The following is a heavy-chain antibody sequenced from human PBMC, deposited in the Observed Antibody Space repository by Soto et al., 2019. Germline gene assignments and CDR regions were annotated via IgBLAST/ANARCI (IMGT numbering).Heavy chain of an antibody. CDR2: IYNSEST. CDR3: ARDRGFNCFDS. Sequence: SETLSLTCTASGGSISSDGHYWNWIRQHPGKGLEWIGYIYNSESTSYNPSLKSRVAISVDTSKNQFSLTLSSVTAADTAVYYCARDRGFNCFDSWGQGTLVTVSS. V-gene: IGHV4-31*03. J-gene: IGHJ5*01. CDR1: GGSISSDGHY.